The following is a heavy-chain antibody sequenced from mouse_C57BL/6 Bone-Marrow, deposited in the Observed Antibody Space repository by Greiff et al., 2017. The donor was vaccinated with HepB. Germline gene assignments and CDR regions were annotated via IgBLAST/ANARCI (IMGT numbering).Heavy chain of an antibody. Sequence: EVKLMESGGGLVQPGGSLKLSCAASGFTFSDYYMYWVRQTPEKRLEWVAYISNGGGSTYYPDTVKGRFTISRDNAKNTLYLQMSSLKSEDTAMYYCARHEVYYGSPLAYWGQGTMVTVSA. CDR2: ISNGGGST. D-gene: IGHD1-1*01. CDR1: GFTFSDYY. V-gene: IGHV5-12*01. J-gene: IGHJ3*01. CDR3: ARHEVYYGSPLAY.